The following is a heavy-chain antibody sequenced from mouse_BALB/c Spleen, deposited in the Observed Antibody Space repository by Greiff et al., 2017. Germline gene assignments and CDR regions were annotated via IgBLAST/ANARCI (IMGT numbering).Heavy chain of an antibody. D-gene: IGHD2-1*01. Sequence: QVQLQQPGAELVKPGASVKMSCKASGYTFTSYWMHWVKQRPGQGLEWIGVIDPSDGYTSYNQKFKGKATLTVDTSSSTAYMQLSSLTSEDSAVYYCTRPHGNAYAMDYWGQGTAVTVSS. V-gene: IGHV1S127*01. J-gene: IGHJ4*01. CDR1: GYTFTSYW. CDR3: TRPHGNAYAMDY. CDR2: IDPSDGYT.